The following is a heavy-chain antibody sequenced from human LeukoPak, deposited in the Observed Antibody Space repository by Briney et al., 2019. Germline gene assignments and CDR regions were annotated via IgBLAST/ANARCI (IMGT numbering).Heavy chain of an antibody. V-gene: IGHV3-53*01. J-gene: IGHJ6*02. CDR1: GLTVSANF. CDR3: ARDQGFWSGYGMDV. CDR2: IYSGERM. Sequence: AGGSLRLSCSASGLTVSANFLTWVRQAPGKGLEWVSVIYSGERMYYADSVKGRFIISRDNSKNMVYLQMNSLRVEDTAVYYCARDQGFWSGYGMDVWGQGTTVIVSS. D-gene: IGHD3-3*01.